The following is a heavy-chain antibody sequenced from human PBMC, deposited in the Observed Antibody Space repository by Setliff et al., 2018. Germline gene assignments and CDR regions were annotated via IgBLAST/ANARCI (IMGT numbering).Heavy chain of an antibody. CDR3: ARDLGHGGDSDY. J-gene: IGHJ4*02. Sequence: LSLTCTVSGGSISGSSYYWSWIRQPAGKGLEWIGSIYYSGSINYNPSLKSRLTISRDTSKNQVSLKLNSVTATDTAVYYCARDLGHGGDSDYWGQGILVTVSS. CDR1: GGSISGSSYY. D-gene: IGHD2-21*02. CDR2: IYYSGSI. V-gene: IGHV4-39*07.